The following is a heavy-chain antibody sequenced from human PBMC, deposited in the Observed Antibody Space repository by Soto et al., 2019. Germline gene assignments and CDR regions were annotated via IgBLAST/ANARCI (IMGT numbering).Heavy chain of an antibody. J-gene: IGHJ4*02. CDR2: INAGNGST. CDR1: GYTFTSYV. V-gene: IGHV1-3*01. D-gene: IGHD6-13*01. Sequence: ASVKVSCKASGYTFTSYVMHWVRQAPGQRLEWMGWINAGNGSTKYSQKFQGRVTITRDTSARTAYMELSSLRSEDTAVYYCARGSPSIAAAGNYWGQGTLVTVSS. CDR3: ARGSPSIAAAGNY.